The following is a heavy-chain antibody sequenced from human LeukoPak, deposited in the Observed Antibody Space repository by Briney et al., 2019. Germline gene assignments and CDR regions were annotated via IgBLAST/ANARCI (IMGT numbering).Heavy chain of an antibody. Sequence: SETLSLTCTVSGYSISSGHYWGWIRQPPGKGLEWIGSIYHSGSTYYNPSLKSRVTTSVDTSKNQFSLKLNSVTAADTAVYYCARDLAYYASGSYCGWFDPWGQGTLVTVSS. CDR1: GYSISSGHY. J-gene: IGHJ5*02. V-gene: IGHV4-38-2*02. CDR2: IYHSGST. D-gene: IGHD3-10*01. CDR3: ARDLAYYASGSYCGWFDP.